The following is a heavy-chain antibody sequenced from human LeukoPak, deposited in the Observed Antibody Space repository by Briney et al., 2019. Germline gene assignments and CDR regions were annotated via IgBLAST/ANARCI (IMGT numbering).Heavy chain of an antibody. CDR3: ARRGGSSSRRSPIDY. Sequence: GGSLRLSCTASGFTFSDYWMTWVRQAPGKAPEWVANIKQDGSKRYYVDSVRGRFTISRDNAKNSLFLQMNGLRAEDTAVYYCARRGGSSSRRSPIDYWGQGTLVTVSS. D-gene: IGHD6-6*01. CDR1: GFTFSDYW. J-gene: IGHJ4*02. V-gene: IGHV3-7*01. CDR2: IKQDGSKR.